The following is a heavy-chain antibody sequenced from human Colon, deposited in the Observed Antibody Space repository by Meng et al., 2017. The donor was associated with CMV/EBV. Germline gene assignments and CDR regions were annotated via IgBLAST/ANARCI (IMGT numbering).Heavy chain of an antibody. CDR1: GFTLSSFA. Sequence: GESLKISCAASGFTLSSFAMHWVRQAPGKGLEWVAVISYDGSSKYYADSVKGRFTIASDNSKNTLYLQMNSLRAEDTAVYYCARDHYCSSTSCQPVLFDYWGQGTLVTVSS. CDR3: ARDHYCSSTSCQPVLFDY. CDR2: ISYDGSSK. V-gene: IGHV3-30*04. J-gene: IGHJ4*02. D-gene: IGHD2-2*01.